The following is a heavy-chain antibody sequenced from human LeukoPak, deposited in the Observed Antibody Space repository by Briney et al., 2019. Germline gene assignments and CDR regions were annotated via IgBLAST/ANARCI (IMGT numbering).Heavy chain of an antibody. CDR3: AKSMTTTNVDWFDP. Sequence: PGGSLRLSCAASGFTFSHHAMSWARQSLGKRLEWVSVIIGDGSNTYYADSVKGRSTISRDNSNNMLYLQMNSLRGEDTAVYYCAKSMTTTNVDWFDPWGQGTLVTVSS. CDR2: IIGDGSNT. D-gene: IGHD2-8*01. V-gene: IGHV3-23*01. J-gene: IGHJ5*02. CDR1: GFTFSHHA.